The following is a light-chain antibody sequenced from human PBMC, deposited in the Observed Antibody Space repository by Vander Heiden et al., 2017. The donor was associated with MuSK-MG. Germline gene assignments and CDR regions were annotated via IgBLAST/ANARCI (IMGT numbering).Light chain of an antibody. J-gene: IGKJ4*02. CDR1: RSISNY. V-gene: IGKV1-33*01. CDR3: QQSDSHQRT. Sequence: MPMSQSPFSLSASVGDRVTITCQASRSISNYLNWYQQKPGKAPKLLIYGASNLETGVPSRFSGSGSGTDFTFTISSLQREDVATYYCQQSDSHQRTFGEGTKVEIK. CDR2: GAS.